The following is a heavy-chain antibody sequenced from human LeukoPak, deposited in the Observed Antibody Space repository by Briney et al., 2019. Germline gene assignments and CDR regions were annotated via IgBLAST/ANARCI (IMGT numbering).Heavy chain of an antibody. D-gene: IGHD4-17*01. Sequence: ASVKVSCKASGYTFTSYGISWVRQAPGQGLEWMGWISAYNGNTNYAQKLQGRVTMTTDTSTSTAYMELRSLRSDDTAVYYCARDRDYGDYVHDAFDIWAQGTMVTVSS. CDR3: ARDRDYGDYVHDAFDI. CDR2: ISAYNGNT. V-gene: IGHV1-18*01. CDR1: GYTFTSYG. J-gene: IGHJ3*02.